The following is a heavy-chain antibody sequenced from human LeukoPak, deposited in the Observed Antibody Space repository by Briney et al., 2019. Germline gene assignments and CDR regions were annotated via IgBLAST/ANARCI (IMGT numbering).Heavy chain of an antibody. D-gene: IGHD6-13*01. Sequence: RTGGSLRLSCAASGFTFSDYYMSWIRQAPGKGLEWVSYISSSGSTIYYADSVKGRFTISRDNAKNSLYLQMNSLRAEDTAVYYCARVSGTGIAAAGTFAYDWWGQGTLVTVSS. V-gene: IGHV3-11*01. CDR3: ARVSGTGIAAAGTFAYDW. J-gene: IGHJ4*02. CDR2: ISSSGSTI. CDR1: GFTFSDYY.